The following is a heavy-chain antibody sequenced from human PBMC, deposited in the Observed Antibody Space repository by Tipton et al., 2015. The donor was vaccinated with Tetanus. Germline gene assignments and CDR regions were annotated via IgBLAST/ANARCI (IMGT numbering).Heavy chain of an antibody. D-gene: IGHD5-18*01. V-gene: IGHV1-69*01. CDR2: IITTFGTA. Sequence: QLVQSGAEVGKPGSSVTVSCTASGGTFRTYAISWVRLAPGHGLEWMGWIITTFGTANYAQKFPGGVTITAGESTSTAYMELSSLRSEDTAVYYCARAMRSDDTAMAVFQGGFDYWGQGTLVTVSS. CDR3: ARAMRSDDTAMAVFQGGFDY. J-gene: IGHJ4*02. CDR1: GGTFRTYA.